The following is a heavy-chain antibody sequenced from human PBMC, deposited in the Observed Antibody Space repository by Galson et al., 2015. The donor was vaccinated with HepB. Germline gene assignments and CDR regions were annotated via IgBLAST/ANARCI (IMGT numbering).Heavy chain of an antibody. J-gene: IGHJ4*02. V-gene: IGHV4-59*08. D-gene: IGHD2-21*02. CDR1: GGSVSGYY. Sequence: SETLSLTCSVSGGSVSGYYWSWIRQPPGKGLEWIGYIYYSGSTNYNPSLKSRGTISIDTSKNQFSLKLSSVTATDTAVYYCARHREGDTYPLDSWGQGTLVTVSS. CDR3: ARHREGDTYPLDS. CDR2: IYYSGST.